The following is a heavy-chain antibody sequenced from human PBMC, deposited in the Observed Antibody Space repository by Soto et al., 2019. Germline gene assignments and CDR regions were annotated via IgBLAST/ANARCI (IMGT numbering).Heavy chain of an antibody. CDR3: ARLTSGFVTYSYYYALDV. CDR2: IYPGDSST. CDR1: GYSFSSYW. Sequence: PGESLKISCKGSGYSFSSYWIGWVRQMPGKGLEWMGIIYPGDSSTRYNPSFQGQVTISADNSISTAYLHWSSLTASDTAMYYCARLTSGFVTYSYYYALDVWGQGTTVTVSS. V-gene: IGHV5-51*01. J-gene: IGHJ6*02. D-gene: IGHD3-10*01.